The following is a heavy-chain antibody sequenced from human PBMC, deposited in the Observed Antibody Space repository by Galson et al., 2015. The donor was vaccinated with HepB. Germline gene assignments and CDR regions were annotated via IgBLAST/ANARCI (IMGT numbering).Heavy chain of an antibody. CDR3: ARVSVTAAFDY. V-gene: IGHV3-74*01. D-gene: IGHD6-13*01. CDR1: GFTFSSYW. CDR2: INTDGSSP. J-gene: IGHJ4*02. Sequence: SLRLSCAASGFTFSSYWMHWVRQAPGKGLVWVSRINTDGSSPTYADSVKGRFTISRDNAKNTLYLQMNSLRAEDTAVYYCARVSVTAAFDYWGQGTLVTVSS.